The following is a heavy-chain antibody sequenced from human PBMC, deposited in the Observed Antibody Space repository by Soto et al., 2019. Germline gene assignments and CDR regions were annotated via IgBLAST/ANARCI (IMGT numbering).Heavy chain of an antibody. D-gene: IGHD3-10*01. CDR3: ARHRSVGEFDY. CDR1: GGSINTSSYY. Sequence: SETLSLTCNVSGGSINTSSYYWGWIRQPPGKGLEWIGSIYYSGSAYYNTSLKSRATISLDTSKNQLSLKLSSVTAADTAVYYCARHRSVGEFDYWGQGNLVTVSS. J-gene: IGHJ4*02. CDR2: IYYSGSA. V-gene: IGHV4-39*01.